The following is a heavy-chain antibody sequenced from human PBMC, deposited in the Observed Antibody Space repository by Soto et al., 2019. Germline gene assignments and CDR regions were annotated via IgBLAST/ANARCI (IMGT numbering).Heavy chain of an antibody. CDR1: GFVFTNFW. D-gene: IGHD6-13*01. V-gene: IGHV3-74*01. CDR2: IDTSGHST. CDR3: AKDSWYFDL. Sequence: GGSLRLSCEASGFVFTNFWMHWVRHVPGKGLVWVARIDTSGHSTNYAESVKGRYTISRDNAKNTVSLQMNSLRVEDTGVYYCAKDSWYFDLWSQGSQVTVSS. J-gene: IGHJ4*02.